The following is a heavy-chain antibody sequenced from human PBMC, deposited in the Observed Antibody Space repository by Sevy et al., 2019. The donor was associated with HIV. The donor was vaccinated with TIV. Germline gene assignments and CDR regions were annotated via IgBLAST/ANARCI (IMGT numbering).Heavy chain of an antibody. CDR1: GGTFSSYA. Sequence: ASVKVSCKASGGTFSSYAISWVRQAPGQGLEWMGGIIPIFGTANYAQKFQGRVTITADKSTSAAYMELSSLRSEDTAVYYCARARSSGWYSINYYYYMDVWGKGTTVPVSS. CDR2: IIPIFGTA. J-gene: IGHJ6*03. CDR3: ARARSSGWYSINYYYYMDV. D-gene: IGHD6-19*01. V-gene: IGHV1-69*06.